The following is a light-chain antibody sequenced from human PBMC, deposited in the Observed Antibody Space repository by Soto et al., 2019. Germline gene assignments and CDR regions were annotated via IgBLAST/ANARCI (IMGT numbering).Light chain of an antibody. CDR1: QSVSSSY. V-gene: IGKV3-20*01. Sequence: EIVLTQSPGTLSLSPGERATLAVMSSQSVSSSYLAWYQQKPGQAPRLLIYGASSRATGIPDRFSGSGSGTDFTLTISRLEPEDFAVYYCQQYGSSSLTFGGGTKVDIK. CDR2: GAS. J-gene: IGKJ4*01. CDR3: QQYGSSSLT.